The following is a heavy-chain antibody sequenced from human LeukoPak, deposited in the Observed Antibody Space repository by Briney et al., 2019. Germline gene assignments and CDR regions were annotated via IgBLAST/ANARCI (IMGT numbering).Heavy chain of an antibody. J-gene: IGHJ4*02. D-gene: IGHD4-17*01. CDR3: AKEPYGDNGLVLGY. CDR1: GFTFSSYW. CDR2: ISGSGAGT. Sequence: GGSLRLSCAASGFTFSSYWMSWVRQAPGKGLEWVSAISGSGAGTYYADSVKGRFTISRDNSKNTLYLQMHSLRAEDTALYYCAKEPYGDNGLVLGYWGQGTLVTVSS. V-gene: IGHV3-23*01.